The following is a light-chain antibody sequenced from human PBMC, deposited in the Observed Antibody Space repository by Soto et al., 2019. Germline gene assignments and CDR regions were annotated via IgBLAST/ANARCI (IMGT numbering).Light chain of an antibody. Sequence: DIPMTQSPSSLSASVGDRVTITCRTSQTINNWLNWYQHKPGQAPKLLIYGASSLHSGVPSRFSGSGAGTDFTLTISSLQPEDFAAYYCQQSHSPPWTFGQGTKVEIK. V-gene: IGKV1-39*01. CDR2: GAS. J-gene: IGKJ1*01. CDR1: QTINNW. CDR3: QQSHSPPWT.